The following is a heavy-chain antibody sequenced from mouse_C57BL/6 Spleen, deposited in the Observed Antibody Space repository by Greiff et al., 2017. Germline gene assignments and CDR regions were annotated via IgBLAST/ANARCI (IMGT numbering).Heavy chain of an antibody. V-gene: IGHV5-16*01. Sequence: EVKLMESEGGLVQPGSSMKLSCTASGFTFSDYYMAWVRQVPEKGLEWVANINYDGSSTYYLDSLKSRFIISRDNAKNILYLQMSSLKSEDTATYYCARAHYYGSSAFAYWGQGTLVTVSA. CDR3: ARAHYYGSSAFAY. J-gene: IGHJ3*01. CDR1: GFTFSDYY. CDR2: INYDGSST. D-gene: IGHD1-1*01.